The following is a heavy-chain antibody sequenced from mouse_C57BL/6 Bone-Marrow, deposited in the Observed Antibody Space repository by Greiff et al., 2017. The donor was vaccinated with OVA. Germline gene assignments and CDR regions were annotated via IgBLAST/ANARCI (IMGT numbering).Heavy chain of an antibody. V-gene: IGHV1-19*01. J-gene: IGHJ2*01. D-gene: IGHD4-1*01. CDR1: GYTFTDYY. Sequence: EVQLQQSGPVLVKPGASVKMSCKASGYTFTDYYMNWVKQSHGKSLEWIGVINPYNCGTISNQKFKGKATLTVDKSSSTAYMELNSLTSEDSAVYYCATTLGFDYWGQGTTLTVSS. CDR2: INPYNCGT. CDR3: ATTLGFDY.